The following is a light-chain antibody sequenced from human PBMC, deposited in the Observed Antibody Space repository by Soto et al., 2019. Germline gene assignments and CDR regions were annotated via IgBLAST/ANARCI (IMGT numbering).Light chain of an antibody. J-gene: IGKJ5*01. Sequence: EIVMTQSPATLSVSPGERATLSCRASQSVSGNLAWYQQKPGQAPRLLIYGASTRATGIPARFSGSGSGTEFSVNISSLQSEDFAVYYCQQYNNWPPITFGQGTRLEIK. CDR1: QSVSGN. V-gene: IGKV3-15*01. CDR3: QQYNNWPPIT. CDR2: GAS.